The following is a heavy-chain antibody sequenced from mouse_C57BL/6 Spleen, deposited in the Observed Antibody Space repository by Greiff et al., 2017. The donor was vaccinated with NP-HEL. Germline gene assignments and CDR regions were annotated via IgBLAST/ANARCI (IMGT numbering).Heavy chain of an antibody. J-gene: IGHJ2*01. Sequence: VKLMESGAELVRPGASVKLSCKASGYTFTDYYINWVKQRPGQGLEWIARIYPGSGTTYYNEKFKGKATLTAEKSSSTAYMQLSSLTSEDSAVYFCARGSYYFDYWGQGTTLTVSS. CDR3: ARGSYYFDY. CDR2: IYPGSGTT. CDR1: GYTFTDYY. V-gene: IGHV1-76*01.